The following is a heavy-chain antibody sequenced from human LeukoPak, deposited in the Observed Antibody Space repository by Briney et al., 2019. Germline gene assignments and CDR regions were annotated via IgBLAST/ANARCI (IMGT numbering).Heavy chain of an antibody. Sequence: SETLSLTCTASGGSISSSSYYWGWIRQPPGKGLEWIGSIYYSGSTYYNPSLKSRVTISVDTSKNQFSLKLSSVTAADTAVYYCARGILLRYFDWLLYSDYFDYWGQGTLVTVSS. V-gene: IGHV4-39*01. J-gene: IGHJ4*02. D-gene: IGHD3-9*01. CDR2: IYYSGST. CDR1: GGSISSSSYY. CDR3: ARGILLRYFDWLLYSDYFDY.